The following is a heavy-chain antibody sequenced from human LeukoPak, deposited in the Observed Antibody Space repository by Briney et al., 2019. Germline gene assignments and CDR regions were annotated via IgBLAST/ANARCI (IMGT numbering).Heavy chain of an antibody. CDR1: GGSFSGYY. CDR2: INHSGST. D-gene: IGHD7-27*01. CDR3: ARVLGYDAFDI. Sequence: PSETLSLTCAVYGGSFSGYYWSWIRQPPGKGLEWIGEINHSGSTNYNPSLKSRVTISVDTSKNQFPLKLSSVTAADTAVYYCARVLGYDAFDIWGQGTMVTVSS. J-gene: IGHJ3*02. V-gene: IGHV4-34*01.